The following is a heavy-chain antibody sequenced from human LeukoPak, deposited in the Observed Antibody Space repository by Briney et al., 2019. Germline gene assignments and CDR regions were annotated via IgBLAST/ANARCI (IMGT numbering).Heavy chain of an antibody. J-gene: IGHJ5*02. CDR1: GGSISSSSYY. CDR3: ARLLRWAKNFDP. CDR2: IYYSGST. Sequence: PSETLSLTCTVSGGSISSSSYYWGWIRQPPGKGLEWIGSIYYSGSTYYNPSLKSRVTISVDTSKNQFSLKLSSVTAADTAVYYCARLLRWAKNFDPWGQGTLVTVSS. D-gene: IGHD4-23*01. V-gene: IGHV4-39*07.